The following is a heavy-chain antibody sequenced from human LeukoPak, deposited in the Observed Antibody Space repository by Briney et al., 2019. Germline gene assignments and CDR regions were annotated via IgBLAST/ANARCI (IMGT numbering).Heavy chain of an antibody. D-gene: IGHD5-18*01. CDR1: GFTFSSYS. V-gene: IGHV3-21*01. Sequence: GGSLRLSCAASGFTFSSYSMNWVRQAPGKGLEWVSSISSSSSYIYYADSVKGRFTISRDNAKNSLYLQMNSLRAEDTAVYYCAREGGYSYGYPYFDYWGQGPLVTVSS. J-gene: IGHJ4*02. CDR3: AREGGYSYGYPYFDY. CDR2: ISSSSSYI.